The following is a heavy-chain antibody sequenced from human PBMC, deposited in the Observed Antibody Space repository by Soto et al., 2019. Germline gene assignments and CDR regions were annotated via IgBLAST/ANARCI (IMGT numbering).Heavy chain of an antibody. D-gene: IGHD2-21*01. Sequence: QLQLQESGPGLVKPSETLSLTCTVSGGSISSSSYYWGWIRQPPGKGLEWIGSIYYSGSTYYNPSLKSRGPISVDTSKNQFSLKLSSVTAADTAVYYCARSPESTNLGWPNAFDIWGQGTMVTVSS. V-gene: IGHV4-39*01. CDR2: IYYSGST. CDR1: GGSISSSSYY. J-gene: IGHJ3*02. CDR3: ARSPESTNLGWPNAFDI.